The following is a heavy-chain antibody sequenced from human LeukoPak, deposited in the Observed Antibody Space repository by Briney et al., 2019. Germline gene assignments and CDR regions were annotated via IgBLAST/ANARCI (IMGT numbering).Heavy chain of an antibody. Sequence: ASVKVSSTPSVYTLTNYDINWVPPTPRQGLERMGWMYPISGNTGYTQKFQGRVTMTRNTPITTAYMELSMLRPQDTAVYTCVRGLVVLGASSWAFDIWGHGALVTVSS. D-gene: IGHD2-15*01. CDR3: VRGLVVLGASSWAFDI. CDR2: MYPISGNT. V-gene: IGHV1-8*01. CDR1: VYTLTNYD. J-gene: IGHJ3*02.